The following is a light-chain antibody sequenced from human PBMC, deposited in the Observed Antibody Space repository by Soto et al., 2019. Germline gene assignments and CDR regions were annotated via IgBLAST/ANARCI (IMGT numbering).Light chain of an antibody. V-gene: IGKV3-11*01. CDR1: ESVRNY. J-gene: IGKJ3*01. CDR2: DAS. CDR3: QQRSNWPLP. Sequence: EIVLTQSPATLSLSPGESATLSCRASESVRNYLAWYQQRPGQAPRLLIYDASNRATDIPARFTGSGSGTDVTLSISSLEPEDFAVYFCQQRSNWPLPFGPGTNVEI.